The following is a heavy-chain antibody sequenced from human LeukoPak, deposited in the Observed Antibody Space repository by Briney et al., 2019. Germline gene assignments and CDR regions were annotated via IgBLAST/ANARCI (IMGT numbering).Heavy chain of an antibody. V-gene: IGHV1-18*01. D-gene: IGHD6-13*01. Sequence: ASVKVSCKASGGTFSSYAISWVRQAPGRGLEWMGWITAYNDNTYYAQKLQGRVTMTTDTSTSTAYMELRSLRSDDTAVYYCARDLRRGSSSWYVSGGDYWGQGTLVTVSS. J-gene: IGHJ4*02. CDR1: GGTFSSYA. CDR3: ARDLRRGSSSWYVSGGDY. CDR2: ITAYNDNT.